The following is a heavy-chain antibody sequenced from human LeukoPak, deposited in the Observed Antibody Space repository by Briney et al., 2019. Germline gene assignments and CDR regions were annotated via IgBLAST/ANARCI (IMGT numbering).Heavy chain of an antibody. J-gene: IGHJ4*02. V-gene: IGHV3-33*06. CDR3: AKDRDSGSFQPFGC. CDR1: GFTFSTYA. Sequence: GSLRLPCAASGFTFSTYAMSWVRQAPGKGLDWVAVIWYDGSNKYYADSVKGRFTISRDNSKNTLYLQMDSLRAEDTAIYYCAKDRDSGSFQPFGCWGQGTLVTVSS. CDR2: IWYDGSNK. D-gene: IGHD1-26*01.